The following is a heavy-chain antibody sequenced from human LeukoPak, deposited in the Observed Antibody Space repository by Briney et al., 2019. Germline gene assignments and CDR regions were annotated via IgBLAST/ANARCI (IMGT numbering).Heavy chain of an antibody. J-gene: IGHJ3*02. D-gene: IGHD1-26*01. CDR3: ARVRATDDAFDI. CDR2: MYPGDSEI. CDR1: GYSFSSYY. Sequence: RGESLKISCKASGYSFSSYYIGWVRQMPGKGLEWMGIMYPGDSEIRNSPSSQGQVAISADKSISTAYLQWSSLKASDTAMYYCARVRATDDAFDIWGQGTMVTVSS. V-gene: IGHV5-51*01.